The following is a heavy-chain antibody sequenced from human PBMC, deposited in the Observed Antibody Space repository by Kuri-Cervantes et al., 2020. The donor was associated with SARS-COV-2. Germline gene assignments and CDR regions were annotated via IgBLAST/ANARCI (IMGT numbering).Heavy chain of an antibody. CDR2: INSDGSST. CDR3: ARPLMAGPHYFDF. CDR1: GFNFRSYW. Sequence: GGSLRLSCAASGFNFRSYWMTWVRQGPGKGLVWVSRINSDGSSTSYADSVKGRFTISRDSAKNTLYLQMNSLRAEDTAAYYCARPLMAGPHYFDFWGQGTLVTVSS. J-gene: IGHJ4*02. V-gene: IGHV3-74*01. D-gene: IGHD6-19*01.